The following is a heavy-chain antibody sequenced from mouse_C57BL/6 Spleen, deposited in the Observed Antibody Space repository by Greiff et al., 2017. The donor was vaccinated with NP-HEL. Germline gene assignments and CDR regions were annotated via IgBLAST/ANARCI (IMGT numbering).Heavy chain of an antibody. Sequence: QVQLQQSGAELVKPGASVKISCKASGYAFSSYWMNWVKQRPGKGLEWIGQIYPGDGDTNYNGKFKGKATLTADKSSSTAYMQLSSLTSEDSAVYFCARPRGGYYAMDYWGQGTSVTVSS. CDR3: ARPRGGYYAMDY. V-gene: IGHV1-80*01. J-gene: IGHJ4*01. CDR1: GYAFSSYW. CDR2: IYPGDGDT.